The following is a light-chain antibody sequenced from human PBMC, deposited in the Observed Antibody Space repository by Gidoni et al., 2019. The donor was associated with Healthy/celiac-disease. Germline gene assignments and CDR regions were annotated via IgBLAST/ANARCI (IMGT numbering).Light chain of an antibody. J-gene: IGKJ2*01. CDR3: QQSYSTLPMYT. CDR2: AAS. Sequence: DSQMTQSTSSLSASVGDRVTITCRASQSISSYLNWYQQKPGKATKLLIYAASSLQSGVPSRFSVIGSGTDFTLPISILQPADFATYYFQQSYSTLPMYTFGQXAKLEIK. V-gene: IGKV1-39*01. CDR1: QSISSY.